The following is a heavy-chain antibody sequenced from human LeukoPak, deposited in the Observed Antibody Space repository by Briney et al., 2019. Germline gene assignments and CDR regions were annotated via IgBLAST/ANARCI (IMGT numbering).Heavy chain of an antibody. CDR3: ARGRGYCSSTSCFYGRWFDP. CDR1: GGSFSGYY. CDR2: INHSGST. J-gene: IGHJ5*02. V-gene: IGHV4-34*01. D-gene: IGHD2-2*01. Sequence: SETLSLTCAVYGGSFSGYYWSWIRQPPGKGLEWIGEINHSGSTNYNPSLKSRVTISVDTSKNQFSLKLSSVTAADTAVYYCARGRGYCSSTSCFYGRWFDPWGQGTLVTVSS.